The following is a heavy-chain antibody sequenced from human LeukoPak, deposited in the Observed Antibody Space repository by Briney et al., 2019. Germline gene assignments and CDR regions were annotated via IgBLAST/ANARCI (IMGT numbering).Heavy chain of an antibody. CDR2: IKSESDGGTT. D-gene: IGHD1-26*01. J-gene: IGHJ5*02. Sequence: GGSLRLSCVASRFAFSQAWMGWVRQAPGKGLEWVGRIKSESDGGTTDYAAPVKGRFTISRDDSKNTLFLQMNSLQTEDTAVYYCTTSGWFDHWGQGTLVTVSS. CDR1: RFAFSQAW. V-gene: IGHV3-15*01. CDR3: TTSGWFDH.